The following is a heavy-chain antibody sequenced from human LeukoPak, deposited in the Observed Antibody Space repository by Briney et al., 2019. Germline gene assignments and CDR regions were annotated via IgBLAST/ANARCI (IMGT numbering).Heavy chain of an antibody. V-gene: IGHV1-8*01. CDR2: MNPNSGNT. CDR3: AINARYCSSTSCYDPYYFDY. D-gene: IGHD2-2*01. CDR1: GYTFTSYD. J-gene: IGHJ4*02. Sequence: ASVKVSCKASGYTFTSYDINWVRQATGQGLEWMGWMNPNSGNTGYAQKFQGRVTMTRNTSISTAYMELSSLRSEDTAVYYCAINARYCSSTSCYDPYYFDYWGQGTLVTVSS.